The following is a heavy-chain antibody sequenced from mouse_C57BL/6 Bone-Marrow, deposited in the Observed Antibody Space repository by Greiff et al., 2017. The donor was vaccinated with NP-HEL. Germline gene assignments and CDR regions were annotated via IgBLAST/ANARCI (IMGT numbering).Heavy chain of an antibody. Sequence: EVMLVESGGGLVQPKGSLKLSCAASGFSFNTYAMNWVRQAPGTGLEWVARIRSKSNNYATYYADSVKDRFTISRDDSESMLYLQMNNLKTDDTAMYYCVRHGYYYGSSYGYAMDYWGQGTSVTVSS. CDR3: VRHGYYYGSSYGYAMDY. CDR1: GFSFNTYA. D-gene: IGHD1-1*01. CDR2: IRSKSNNYAT. V-gene: IGHV10-1*01. J-gene: IGHJ4*01.